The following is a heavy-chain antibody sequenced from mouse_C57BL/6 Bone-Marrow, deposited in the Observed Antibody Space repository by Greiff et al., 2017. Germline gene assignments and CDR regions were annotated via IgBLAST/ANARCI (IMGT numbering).Heavy chain of an antibody. CDR1: GYTFTSYW. V-gene: IGHV1-72*01. CDR3: ARWGYYGSSYDWYFDV. D-gene: IGHD1-1*01. J-gene: IGHJ1*03. Sequence: QVQLQQPGAELVKPGASVKLSCKASGYTFTSYWMHWVKQRPGRGLEWIGRIDPNSGGTTYNEKFKSKATLTVDKPSSTAYMQLISLTSEDSAVYYCARWGYYGSSYDWYFDVWGTGTTVTVSS. CDR2: IDPNSGGT.